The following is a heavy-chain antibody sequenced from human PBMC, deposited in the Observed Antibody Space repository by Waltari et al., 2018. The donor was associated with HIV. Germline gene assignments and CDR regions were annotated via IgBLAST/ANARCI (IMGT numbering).Heavy chain of an antibody. Sequence: EVQLVESGGGLIQPGGSMRLSCAPSGFTVSTNYSSWVRQPPGKGLGWVSVIYSGGSTYYADSVKGRFTISRDNSKNTLYLQMNSLRAEDTAVYYCAREGGGIAGENYWGQGTLVTVSS. V-gene: IGHV3-53*01. CDR3: AREGGGIAGENY. D-gene: IGHD6-13*01. J-gene: IGHJ4*02. CDR1: GFTVSTNY. CDR2: IYSGGST.